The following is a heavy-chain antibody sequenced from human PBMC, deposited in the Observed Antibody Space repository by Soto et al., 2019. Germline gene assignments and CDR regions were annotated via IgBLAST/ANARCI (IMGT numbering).Heavy chain of an antibody. CDR2: AKGYAT. D-gene: IGHD4-17*01. Sequence: AKGYATAYSTSLKGRFTISRDDSQNTAYLQMNSLKTEDTAVYYCTRHDYGDPSNAFDIWGQGTMVTVSS. CDR3: TRHDYGDPSNAFDI. J-gene: IGHJ3*02. V-gene: IGHV3-73*01.